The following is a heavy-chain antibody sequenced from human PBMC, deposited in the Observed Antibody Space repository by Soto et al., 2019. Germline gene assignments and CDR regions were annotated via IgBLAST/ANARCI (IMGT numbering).Heavy chain of an antibody. Sequence: QVQLVQSGAEVKKPGASVKVSCKASGYTFTSYAMHWVRQAPGQRLEWMGWINAGNGNTKYSQKFQGRVTITRDTSASTAYMELSSLRSEDTAVYYCGRDRMRSSGWFDYWGQGTLVTVSS. CDR1: GYTFTSYA. D-gene: IGHD6-19*01. J-gene: IGHJ4*02. V-gene: IGHV1-3*01. CDR3: GRDRMRSSGWFDY. CDR2: INAGNGNT.